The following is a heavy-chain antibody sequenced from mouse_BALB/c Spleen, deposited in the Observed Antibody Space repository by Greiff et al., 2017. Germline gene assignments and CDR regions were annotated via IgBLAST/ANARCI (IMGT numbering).Heavy chain of an antibody. J-gene: IGHJ2*01. CDR2: ISSGSSTI. CDR3: ARSADGYYFDY. CDR1: GFTFSSFG. Sequence: EVQVVESGGGLVQPGGSRKLSCAASGFTFSSFGMHWVRQAPEKGLEWVAYISSGSSTIYYADTVKGRFTISRDNPKNTLFLQMTSLRSEDTAMYYCARSADGYYFDYWGQGTTLTVSS. D-gene: IGHD2-3*01. V-gene: IGHV5-17*02.